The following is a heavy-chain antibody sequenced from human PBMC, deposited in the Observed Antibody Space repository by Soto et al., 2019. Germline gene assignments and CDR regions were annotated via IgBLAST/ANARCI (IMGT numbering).Heavy chain of an antibody. D-gene: IGHD6-13*01. V-gene: IGHV1-69*01. J-gene: IGHJ5*02. CDR3: ARDRGIAAAGSGGNWLDP. CDR1: GGTFSSYG. CDR2: IFPAFRKA. Sequence: QVQLVQSGAEVKKPGSSVKVSCKASGGTFSSYGISWVRQAPGQGLEWMGGIFPAFRKANYAQKFQGRVTITADESTSTAYMELSSLRSEDTAVYYCARDRGIAAAGSGGNWLDPWGQGTLVTVSS.